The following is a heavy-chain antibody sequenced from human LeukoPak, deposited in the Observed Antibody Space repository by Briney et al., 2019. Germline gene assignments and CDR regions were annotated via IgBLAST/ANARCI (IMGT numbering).Heavy chain of an antibody. CDR3: AKDGSYGFWSGYYLN. D-gene: IGHD3-3*01. V-gene: IGHV3-9*01. CDR2: ISWNSGSI. CDR1: GFTFDDYA. J-gene: IGHJ4*02. Sequence: GRSLRLSCAASGFTFDDYAMHWVRQAPGKGLEWVSGISWNSGSIGYADSVKGRFTISRDNAKNFLYLQMNSLRAEDTALYYCAKDGSYGFWSGYYLNWGQGTLVTVSS.